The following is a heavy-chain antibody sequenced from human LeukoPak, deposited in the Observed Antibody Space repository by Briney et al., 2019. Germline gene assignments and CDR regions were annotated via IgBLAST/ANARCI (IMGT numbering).Heavy chain of an antibody. D-gene: IGHD6-19*01. CDR3: AREMTVAGQAAFDI. V-gene: IGHV1-2*02. CDR2: INPNSGGT. J-gene: IGHJ3*02. Sequence: ASVKVSCKASGYTFTGYYMHWVRQAPGQGLEWMGWINPNSGGTNYAQKFQGRVTMTRDTSISTAYMELSRLRSDDTAVYYCAREMTVAGQAAFDIWGRGTMVTVSS. CDR1: GYTFTGYY.